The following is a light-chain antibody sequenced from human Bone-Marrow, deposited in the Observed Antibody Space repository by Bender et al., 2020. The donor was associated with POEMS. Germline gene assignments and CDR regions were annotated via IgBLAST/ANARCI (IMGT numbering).Light chain of an antibody. J-gene: IGLJ2*01. V-gene: IGLV2-23*01. CDR3: CAFSVPEVL. CDR1: SSDVGTYNL. Sequence: SALTQPASVSGSPGQSITISCTGTSSDVGTYNLVSWYQLHPGRAPKLIIYEGTQPPSGVSNRFSASKSGNTASLTISGLQAEDEAEYFCCAFSVPEVLFGGGTKLTVL. CDR2: EGT.